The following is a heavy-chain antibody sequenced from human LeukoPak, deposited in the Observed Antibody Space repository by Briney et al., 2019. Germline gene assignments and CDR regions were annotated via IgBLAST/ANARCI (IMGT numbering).Heavy chain of an antibody. V-gene: IGHV3-23*01. J-gene: IGHJ4*02. CDR2: ISGSGDTT. CDR3: AKGLQIGYATGWKNPFDY. CDR1: GFTFNSYA. D-gene: IGHD6-19*01. Sequence: GGSLRLSCAASGFTFNSYAMNWVRQAPGKGLEWVSLISGSGDTTYHADSVKGRFTISRDNSKNTLSLQMNSLRAEDTAVHYCAKGLQIGYATGWKNPFDYWGQGTLVTVSS.